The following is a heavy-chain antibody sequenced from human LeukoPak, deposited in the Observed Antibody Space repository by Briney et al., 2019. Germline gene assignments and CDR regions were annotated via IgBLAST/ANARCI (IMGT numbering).Heavy chain of an antibody. V-gene: IGHV3-21*01. CDR1: GFTFSSSG. D-gene: IGHD2-2*01. Sequence: GGSLRLSCAASGFTFSSSGMSWVRQAPGKGLEWVSVISGTGGSTYYTDSVKGRFTISRDNAKNSLYLQMNSLRAEDTAVYYCARDSSTIIDYWGQGTLVTVSS. CDR2: ISGTGGST. J-gene: IGHJ4*02. CDR3: ARDSSTIIDY.